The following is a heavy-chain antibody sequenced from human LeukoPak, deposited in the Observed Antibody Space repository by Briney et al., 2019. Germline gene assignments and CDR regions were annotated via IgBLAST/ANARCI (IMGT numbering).Heavy chain of an antibody. J-gene: IGHJ4*02. CDR3: ARDLSGVAGYTYGRGIDY. D-gene: IGHD5-18*01. V-gene: IGHV3-21*01. CDR2: ITSSSSYV. Sequence: GGSLRLSCEASGFTFSTYNMNWVRQAPGKRLEWVSSITSSSSYVFYADSVKGRFTISRDNAKNSLYLQMNSLRAEDTAVYYCARDLSGVAGYTYGRGIDYWGQGTLVTVSS. CDR1: GFTFSTYN.